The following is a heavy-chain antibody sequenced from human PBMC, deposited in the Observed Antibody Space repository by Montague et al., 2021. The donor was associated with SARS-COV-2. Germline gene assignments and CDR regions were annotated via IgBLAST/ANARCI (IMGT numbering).Heavy chain of an antibody. D-gene: IGHD6-19*01. CDR1: GGSISSSSYY. CDR3: ARHCRQWLGTVPNWFDP. V-gene: IGHV4-39*01. CDR2: IYYSGST. J-gene: IGHJ5*02. Sequence: SETLSLTCTVSGGSISSSSYYWGWIRQPPGKGLEWIGSIYYSGSTYYNPSLKSRVTISVDTSKNQFSLKLSSVTAADTAVYYCARHCRQWLGTVPNWFDPWGQGTLVTVSS.